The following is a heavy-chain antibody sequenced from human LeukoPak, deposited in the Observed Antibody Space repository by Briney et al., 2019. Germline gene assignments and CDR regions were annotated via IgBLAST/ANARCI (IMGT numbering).Heavy chain of an antibody. CDR3: ARRATTTTSGFQY. V-gene: IGHV4-59*08. CDR2: IYYGGST. J-gene: IGHJ1*01. D-gene: IGHD1-1*01. CDR1: GGSISSYY. Sequence: SETLSLTCSVSGGSISSYYWSWIRQSPGEGLEWIGYIYYGGSTSYNHSLKSRVTISVDTSKNQFSLKLDSVTATDTAVYYCARRATTTTSGFQYWGQGILVTVSS.